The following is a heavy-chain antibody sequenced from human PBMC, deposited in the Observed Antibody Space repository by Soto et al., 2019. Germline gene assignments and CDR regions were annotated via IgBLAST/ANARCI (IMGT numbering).Heavy chain of an antibody. D-gene: IGHD3-3*01. V-gene: IGHV1-18*01. Sequence: ASVKVSCKASGYTFTSYGISWVRQAPGQGLEWMGWISAYNGNTNYAQKLQGRVTMTTDTSTSTAYMELRSLRSDDTAVYYCARSSASAPRHDFWSGYYNYWGQGTLVTVSS. CDR3: ARSSASAPRHDFWSGYYNY. CDR1: GYTFTSYG. CDR2: ISAYNGNT. J-gene: IGHJ4*02.